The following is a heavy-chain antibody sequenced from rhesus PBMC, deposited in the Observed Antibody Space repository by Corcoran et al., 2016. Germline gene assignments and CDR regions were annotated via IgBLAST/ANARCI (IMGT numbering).Heavy chain of an antibody. CDR1: GYFFTDHY. CDR2: VNHEDGEA. D-gene: IGHD1-20*01. Sequence: EVQLVQPGAEVKKPGASVKISCKASGYFFTDHYLHWVRQAPGKGLEGKGRVNHEDGEAIHAQKFQDRVTTTADTSTDTAYMKLSSLRSEDTAVYYCATGSWNNLLNYWGQGVLVTVSS. CDR3: ATGSWNNLLNY. J-gene: IGHJ4*01. V-gene: IGHV1-111*02.